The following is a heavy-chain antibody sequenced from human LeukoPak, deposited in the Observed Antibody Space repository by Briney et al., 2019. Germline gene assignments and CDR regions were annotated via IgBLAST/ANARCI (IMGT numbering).Heavy chain of an antibody. V-gene: IGHV3-74*01. D-gene: IGHD3-10*01. Sequence: GSLRLSCAASGFTFSNSWMHWVRQAPGKRLVWVSRTNTDGTSTNYADSVKGRFTISRDNAKNTLYLQMHTLRAEDTAVYYCARTYNNWDFDLWGRGTLVTVS. CDR1: GFTFSNSW. CDR2: TNTDGTST. J-gene: IGHJ2*01. CDR3: ARTYNNWDFDL.